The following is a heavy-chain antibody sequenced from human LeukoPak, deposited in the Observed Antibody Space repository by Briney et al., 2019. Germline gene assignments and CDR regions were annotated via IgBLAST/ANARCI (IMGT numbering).Heavy chain of an antibody. CDR3: ARGGVPSFDY. D-gene: IGHD3-10*01. CDR1: GFTFYIYA. CDR2: IGDDGSHK. Sequence: PGRSLRLSCAASGFTFYIYAIHWVRQAPGKGLQWVAVIGDDGSHKDYVDSVKGRFTISRDNSKNTLYLQMNSLRAEDTAVYYCARGGVPSFDYWGQGTLLTVSS. V-gene: IGHV3-30-3*01. J-gene: IGHJ4*02.